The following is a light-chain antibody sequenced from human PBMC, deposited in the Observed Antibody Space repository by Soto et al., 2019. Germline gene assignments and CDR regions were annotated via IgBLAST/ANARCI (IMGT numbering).Light chain of an antibody. CDR2: SNN. Sequence: QSVLTQPPSASGTPGQRVTISCSGSSSNIRSNFVYWYQQLPGMTPKLLIHSNNQRPSGVPDRFSGSKSGTSASLAITGLRSEDEADYYCAAWDDTLSGLVFGGGTKLTVL. J-gene: IGLJ3*02. CDR1: SSNIRSNF. V-gene: IGLV1-47*02. CDR3: AAWDDTLSGLV.